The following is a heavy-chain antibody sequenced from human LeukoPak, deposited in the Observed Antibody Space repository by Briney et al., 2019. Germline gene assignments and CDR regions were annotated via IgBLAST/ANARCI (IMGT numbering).Heavy chain of an antibody. V-gene: IGHV4-39*01. J-gene: IGHJ4*02. CDR3: ARTYYYDSSGSYHDIQFDC. Sequence: SETLSLTCTVSGGSVSSSTYYWGWIRQPPGKGLEWIGSISYSGTNYNNPSLKSRVSISIDTSKNQFSLKLSSVTASDTAVYYCARTYYYDSSGSYHDIQFDCWGQGTLVTVSS. CDR2: ISYSGTN. D-gene: IGHD3-22*01. CDR1: GGSVSSSTYY.